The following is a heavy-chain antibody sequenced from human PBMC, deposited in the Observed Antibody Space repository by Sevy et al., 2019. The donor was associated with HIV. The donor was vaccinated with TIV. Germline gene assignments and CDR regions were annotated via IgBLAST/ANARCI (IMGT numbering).Heavy chain of an antibody. J-gene: IGHJ4*02. D-gene: IGHD3-22*01. Sequence: ASVNVSCKASGYNFNTYGITWVRQAPGQGLEWMGWLGVNNGKTNYAARLQARISMTADTSTSTVYMELRTLTSDDTAIYFCARDSYYYDMHSSYRPPDYWGQGTLVTVSS. CDR2: LGVNNGKT. CDR3: ARDSYYYDMHSSYRPPDY. CDR1: GYNFNTYG. V-gene: IGHV1-18*01.